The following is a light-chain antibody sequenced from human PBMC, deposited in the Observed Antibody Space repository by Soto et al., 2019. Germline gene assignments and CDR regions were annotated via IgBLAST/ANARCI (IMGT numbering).Light chain of an antibody. Sequence: QSVLTQPPSVSGAIGQRVTISCTGGSSNIGAGYDVHWYRQFPGTAPKLLVYGNNNRPSGISDRFSASKSGSSASLAITGLQAEDEADYYCQSYDTSLRAWVFGGGTKVTVL. CDR1: SSNIGAGYD. CDR3: QSYDTSLRAWV. V-gene: IGLV1-40*01. J-gene: IGLJ3*02. CDR2: GNN.